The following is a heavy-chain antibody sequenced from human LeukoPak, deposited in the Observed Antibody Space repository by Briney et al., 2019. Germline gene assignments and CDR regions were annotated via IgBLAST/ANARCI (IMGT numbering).Heavy chain of an antibody. CDR3: ARGRGSSWFNY. Sequence: SETLSPTCAVYGGSFSGYYWSWVRQPPGKGLEWIGEINHSGSTNYNPSLKSRVTISVDTSKSQFSLKLSSVTAADTAVYYCARGRGSSWFNYWGQGTLVTVSS. CDR2: INHSGST. V-gene: IGHV4-34*01. D-gene: IGHD6-13*01. CDR1: GGSFSGYY. J-gene: IGHJ4*02.